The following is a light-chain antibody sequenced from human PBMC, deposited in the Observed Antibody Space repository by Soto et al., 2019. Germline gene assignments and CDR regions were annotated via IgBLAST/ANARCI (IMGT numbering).Light chain of an antibody. J-gene: IGKJ2*01. Sequence: EIVLTQSPDTLSLSPGERATVSCRASQSVSSIYLTWYQQKPGQAPRLLIYGASSRATGIPDRFSGSGSGTDFTLTISRLEPEDFAVYYCQQYGSSPPMYTFGQGTKLEIK. CDR2: GAS. CDR3: QQYGSSPPMYT. V-gene: IGKV3-20*01. CDR1: QSVSSIY.